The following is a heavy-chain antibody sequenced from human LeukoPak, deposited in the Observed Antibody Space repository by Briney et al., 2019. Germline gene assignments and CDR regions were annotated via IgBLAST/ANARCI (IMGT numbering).Heavy chain of an antibody. Sequence: ASVKVSCKASGYTFIGYSMHWVRQAPGPGLEWMGWINPNSGVTNYAQKFQGRVTMTRDTSISTAYMEVSRLRSDDTAVYYCARAGIAATGSLYFDLWGRGTLVIVSS. D-gene: IGHD6-13*01. J-gene: IGHJ2*01. CDR2: INPNSGVT. V-gene: IGHV1-2*02. CDR1: GYTFIGYS. CDR3: ARAGIAATGSLYFDL.